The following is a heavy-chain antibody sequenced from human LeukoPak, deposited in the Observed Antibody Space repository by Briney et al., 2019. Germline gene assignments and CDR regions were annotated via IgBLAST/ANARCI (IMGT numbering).Heavy chain of an antibody. CDR1: GFTFSTYV. V-gene: IGHV3-33*06. CDR2: IWHDGTNK. D-gene: IGHD5-12*01. CDR3: AKDREGLSSGYDLEYFDY. J-gene: IGHJ4*02. Sequence: GGSLRLSCAASGFTFSTYVMHWVRQAPGKGLDWVAIIWHDGTNKYYADSVKGRFTISRDNSKNTLFLQMNSLRAEDTAVYYCAKDREGLSSGYDLEYFDYWGQGTLVTVSS.